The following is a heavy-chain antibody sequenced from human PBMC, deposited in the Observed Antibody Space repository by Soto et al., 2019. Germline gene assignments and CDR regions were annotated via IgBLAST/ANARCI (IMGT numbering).Heavy chain of an antibody. Sequence: XGSLRLSCAAARFTFSSYGMHWVRQAPGKGLEWVAVISYDGSNKYYADSVKGRFTISRDNSKNTLYLQMNSLRAEDTAVYYCAMIRNQYGSGIAFGMDVWGQGATVTVSS. V-gene: IGHV3-30*03. D-gene: IGHD3-10*01. CDR3: AMIRNQYGSGIAFGMDV. CDR1: RFTFSSYG. J-gene: IGHJ6*02. CDR2: ISYDGSNK.